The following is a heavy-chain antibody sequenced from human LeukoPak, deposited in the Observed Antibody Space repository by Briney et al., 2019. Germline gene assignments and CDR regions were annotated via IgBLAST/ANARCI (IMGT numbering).Heavy chain of an antibody. CDR3: ERSGDYYDSSGYLTEDY. D-gene: IGHD3-22*01. CDR2: ISGDYGYT. J-gene: IGHJ4*02. V-gene: IGHV1-18*04. Sequence: ASVNVSCKASGYTFNSHGFSWIRQAPGQGPEWMGWISGDYGYTKYAQKFQGRVTMTTDTSTSTAYMELRSLRSDDTAVYYCERSGDYYDSSGYLTEDYWGQGTLVTVSS. CDR1: GYTFNSHG.